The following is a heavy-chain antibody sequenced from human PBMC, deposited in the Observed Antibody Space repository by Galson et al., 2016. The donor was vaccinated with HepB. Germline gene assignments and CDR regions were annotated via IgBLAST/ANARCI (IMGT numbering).Heavy chain of an antibody. V-gene: IGHV1-69*10. CDR3: ARDVYSTASPALYGMDV. CDR2: IIVLQGSG. Sequence: SVKVSCKASGGSFNSFAINWVRQAPGKGLEWMGGIIVLQGSGNYAQNFQGRVTMTADTSTSTAYMELSSLRSEDTAVYYCARDVYSTASPALYGMDVWGQRTTVTVSS. D-gene: IGHD6-6*01. CDR1: GGSFNSFA. J-gene: IGHJ6*02.